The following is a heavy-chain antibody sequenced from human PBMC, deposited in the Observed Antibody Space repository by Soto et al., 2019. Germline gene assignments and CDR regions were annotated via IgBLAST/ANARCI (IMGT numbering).Heavy chain of an antibody. CDR3: AKQSPRSYCSSTSCLAGVRFDP. Sequence: HPGGSLRLSCAASGFTFSSYAMSWVRQAPGKGLEWVSAISGSGGSTYYADSVKGRFTISRDNSKNTLYLQMNSLRAEDTAVYYCAKQSPRSYCSSTSCLAGVRFDPWGQGTLVTVSS. CDR2: ISGSGGST. CDR1: GFTFSSYA. J-gene: IGHJ5*02. D-gene: IGHD2-2*01. V-gene: IGHV3-23*01.